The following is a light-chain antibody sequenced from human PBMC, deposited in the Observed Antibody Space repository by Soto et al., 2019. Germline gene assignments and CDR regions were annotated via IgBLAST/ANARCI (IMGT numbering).Light chain of an antibody. CDR2: KAS. V-gene: IGKV1-5*03. CDR3: QKYNSLTWT. Sequence: DIQITQSPSTLSGSVGDSVTITCRASQTISSWLAWYQQKPGKDTKLLIYKASTLKSGVPSRFSGSGSGTEFTLTIRSLQTDDFATYYCQKYNSLTWTVGPGTKGDTK. J-gene: IGKJ1*01. CDR1: QTISSW.